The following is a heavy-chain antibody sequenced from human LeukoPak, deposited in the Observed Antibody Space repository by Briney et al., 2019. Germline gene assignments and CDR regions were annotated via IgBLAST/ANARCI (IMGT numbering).Heavy chain of an antibody. CDR1: GFTFSSYA. Sequence: GGSLRLSCVVSGFTFSSYAMTWVRQAPGRGLEWVSSISSSSSYIYYADSVKGRFTISRDNAKNSLYLQMNSLRAEDTAVYYCARVQVVPAAKDYYYYYGMDVWGQGTTVTVSS. J-gene: IGHJ6*02. D-gene: IGHD2-2*01. V-gene: IGHV3-21*01. CDR2: ISSSSSYI. CDR3: ARVQVVPAAKDYYYYYGMDV.